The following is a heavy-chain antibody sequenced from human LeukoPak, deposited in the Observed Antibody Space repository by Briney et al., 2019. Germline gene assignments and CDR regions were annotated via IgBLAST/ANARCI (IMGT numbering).Heavy chain of an antibody. CDR2: ISGSGGST. V-gene: IGHV3-23*01. J-gene: IGHJ4*02. CDR1: GFTFSSYA. CDR3: AKPRESIAAAGSYFDY. D-gene: IGHD6-13*01. Sequence: SGGSLRLSCAASGFTFSSYAMSWVRQAPGKGLEWVSAISGSGGSTYYADSVKGRFTISRDNSKNTLYLQMNSLRAEDTAVYYCAKPRESIAAAGSYFDYWGQGTLVTVSS.